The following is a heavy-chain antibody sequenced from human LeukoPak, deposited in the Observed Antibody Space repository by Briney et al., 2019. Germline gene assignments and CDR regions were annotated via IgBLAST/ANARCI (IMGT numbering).Heavy chain of an antibody. D-gene: IGHD1-7*01. CDR3: AKDKANWNYVSDAFDM. V-gene: IGHV3-30*02. J-gene: IGHJ3*02. CDR1: GFTFSSYG. CDR2: RRYDGSNK. Sequence: GGSLRLPCAASGFTFSSYGMHWVRQAPGKGLEWMTFRRYDGSNKYYADSVKGRFTISRDNSKNTLYLQMNSLRVEDTAVYYCAKDKANWNYVSDAFDMWGQGTMVTVSS.